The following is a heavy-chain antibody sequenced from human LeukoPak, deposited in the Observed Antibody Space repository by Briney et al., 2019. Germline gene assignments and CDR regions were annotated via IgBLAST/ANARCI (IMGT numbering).Heavy chain of an antibody. Sequence: GGSLRLSCAASGFTFDDYAMHWVRQAPGKGLEWVSGISWNSGSIGYADSVKGRFTISRDNAKNSLYLQMNSLRAEDTALYYCAKDMAMVRGVIGHWGQGTLVTVSS. D-gene: IGHD3-10*01. CDR2: ISWNSGSI. J-gene: IGHJ4*02. V-gene: IGHV3-9*01. CDR1: GFTFDDYA. CDR3: AKDMAMVRGVIGH.